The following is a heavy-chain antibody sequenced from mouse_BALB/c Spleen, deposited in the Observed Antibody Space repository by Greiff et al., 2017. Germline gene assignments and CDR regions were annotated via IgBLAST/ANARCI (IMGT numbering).Heavy chain of an antibody. J-gene: IGHJ4*01. D-gene: IGHD2-14*01. CDR2: IYPGDGDT. Sequence: VKLMESGPELVKPGASVKISCKASGYAFSSSWMNWVKQRPGQGLEWIGRIYPGDGDTNYNGKFKGKATLTADKSSSTAYMQLSSLTSVDSAVYFCARKGDRSYAMDYWGQGTSVTVSS. CDR1: GYAFSSSW. V-gene: IGHV1-82*01. CDR3: ARKGDRSYAMDY.